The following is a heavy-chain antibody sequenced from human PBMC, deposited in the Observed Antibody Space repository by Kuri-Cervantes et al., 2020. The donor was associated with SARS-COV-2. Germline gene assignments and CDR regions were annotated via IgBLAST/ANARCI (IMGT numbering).Heavy chain of an antibody. J-gene: IGHJ6*03. CDR2: ISSSSSYK. CDR3: AKSGEDRYYYYYYMDV. V-gene: IGHV3-21*04. D-gene: IGHD1-26*01. CDR1: GFTFSSYS. Sequence: LSLTCAASGFTFSSYSLNWVRQAPEKGLEWVSYISSSSSYKYYADSVKGRFTISRDKTKNSLFLQMNSLRAEDTAVYYCAKSGEDRYYYYYYMDVWGKGTTVTVSS.